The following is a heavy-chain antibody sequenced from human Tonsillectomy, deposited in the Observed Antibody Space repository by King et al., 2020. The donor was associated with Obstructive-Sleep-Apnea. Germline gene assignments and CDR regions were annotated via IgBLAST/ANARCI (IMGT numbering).Heavy chain of an antibody. CDR2: IKGDGSVK. V-gene: IGHV3-7*01. D-gene: IGHD3-10*01. CDR3: ARDNTYVAGGYYYDVFDI. J-gene: IGHJ3*02. Sequence: DVQLVESGGDLVQPGGSLRLSCAASGFTFKNYWMTWVRQAPGTGLEWVANIKGDGSVKHYVDSVEGRFTISRDNAKNSLYLLMNSLRAEDTAVYYCARDNTYVAGGYYYDVFDIWGQGTTITVSS. CDR1: GFTFKNYW.